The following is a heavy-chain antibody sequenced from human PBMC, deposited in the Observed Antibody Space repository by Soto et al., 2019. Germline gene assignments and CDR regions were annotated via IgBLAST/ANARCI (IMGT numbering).Heavy chain of an antibody. Sequence: GSLRLPCAASGFTFSSYGMHWVRQAPGKGLEWVAVIWYYGSNKYYADSVKGRFTISRDNSKNTLYLQMNSLRAEDTAVYYCARVGGGGNYGHYYYGMDVWGQGTKVTVYS. V-gene: IGHV3-33*01. J-gene: IGHJ6*02. CDR1: GFTFSSYG. D-gene: IGHD4-17*01. CDR2: IWYYGSNK. CDR3: ARVGGGGNYGHYYYGMDV.